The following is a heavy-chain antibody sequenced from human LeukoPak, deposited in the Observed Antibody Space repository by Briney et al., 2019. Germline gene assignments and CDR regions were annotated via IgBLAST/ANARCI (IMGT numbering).Heavy chain of an antibody. D-gene: IGHD3-10*01. CDR3: ARGSTYGFSMGY. CDR2: ITTYNGDT. V-gene: IGHV1-18*01. CDR1: GYTFTSYD. J-gene: IGHJ4*02. Sequence: ASVKVSCKASGYTFTSYDINWVRQATGQGLEWMGWITTYNGDTNYAQDLQDRVTMTTDTSTSTAYMELRSLRSGDTAVYYCARGSTYGFSMGYWGQGTRVTVSS.